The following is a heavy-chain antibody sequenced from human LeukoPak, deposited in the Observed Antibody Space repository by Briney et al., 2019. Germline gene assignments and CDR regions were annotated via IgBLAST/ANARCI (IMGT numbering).Heavy chain of an antibody. CDR2: IYYSGST. V-gene: IGHV4-39*01. CDR3: AGLAWHSYSLAN. Sequence: SETLSLTCTVSGGSISSSSYYWGWIRQPPGKGLEWIGSIYYSGSTYYNPSLKSRFTISEDTSKNQFSLKLSSVTAADTAVYYCAGLAWHSYSLANWGQGILVTVSS. CDR1: GGSISSSSYY. J-gene: IGHJ4*02. D-gene: IGHD4-11*01.